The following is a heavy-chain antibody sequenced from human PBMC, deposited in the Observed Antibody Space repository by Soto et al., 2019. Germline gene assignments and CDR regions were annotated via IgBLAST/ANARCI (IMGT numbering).Heavy chain of an antibody. CDR1: GYTFTGYY. CDR3: ASLVDTAMVEIFDY. CDR2: INPNSGGT. V-gene: IGHV1-2*02. Sequence: GASVKVSCKASGYTFTGYYMHWVRQVPGQGLEWMGWINPNSGGTNYAQKFQGRVTMTRDTSISTAYMELSRLRSDDTAVYYCASLVDTAMVEIFDYWGQGTLVTVSS. D-gene: IGHD5-18*01. J-gene: IGHJ4*02.